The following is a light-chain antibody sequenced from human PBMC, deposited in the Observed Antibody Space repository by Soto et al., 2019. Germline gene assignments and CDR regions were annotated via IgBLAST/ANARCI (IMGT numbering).Light chain of an antibody. V-gene: IGKV3-20*01. J-gene: IGKJ1*01. Sequence: EIVLTQSPGTLSLSPGERASLSCRASQSVSSTYLAWYQQKPGQAPRLLIYATSTRATGIPDRFSGSGSGTDFTLTISRLEPEDFAVYYGQHYGSSLWTFGQGTKVEIK. CDR1: QSVSSTY. CDR3: QHYGSSLWT. CDR2: ATS.